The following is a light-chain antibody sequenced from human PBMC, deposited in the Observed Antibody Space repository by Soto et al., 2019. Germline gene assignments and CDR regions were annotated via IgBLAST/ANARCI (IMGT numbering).Light chain of an antibody. CDR2: GNR. V-gene: IGLV1-40*01. CDR3: QAYDYSVTASV. Sequence: QAVVTQPPSVSGAPGQRVTISCTGNSSNLGAGYDVHWYQQLPGAVPKLVIFGNRNRPSGVPERFSGSKSGTSASLAITGLQAEDEADYYCQAYDYSVTASVFGGGTKLTVL. J-gene: IGLJ3*02. CDR1: SSNLGAGYD.